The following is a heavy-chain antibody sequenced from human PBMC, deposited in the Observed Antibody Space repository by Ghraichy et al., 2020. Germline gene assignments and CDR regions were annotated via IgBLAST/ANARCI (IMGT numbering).Heavy chain of an antibody. CDR3: ARAHCSSTSCSYYFDY. CDR1: GYTFTGYY. Sequence: ASVKVSCKASGYTFTGYYMHWVRQAPGQGLEWMGWINPNSGGTNYAQKFQGRVTMTRDTSISTAYMELSRLRSDDTAVYYCARAHCSSTSCSYYFDYWGQGTLVTVSS. V-gene: IGHV1-2*02. J-gene: IGHJ4*02. CDR2: INPNSGGT. D-gene: IGHD2-2*01.